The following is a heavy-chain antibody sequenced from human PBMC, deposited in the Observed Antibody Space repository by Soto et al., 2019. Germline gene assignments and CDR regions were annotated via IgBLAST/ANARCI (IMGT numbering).Heavy chain of an antibody. V-gene: IGHV5-51*01. D-gene: IGHD2-2*01. CDR3: ARRSPGAMGGHYYYMDV. CDR2: IYPGDSDA. Sequence: PGESLKISCKASGYSFTSYWIGWVRQMPGKGLEWMGIIYPGDSDARYSPSFQGQVTISVDKSISTAYLQWSSLKASDTAMYYCARRSPGAMGGHYYYMDVWGKGTTVTVSS. CDR1: GYSFTSYW. J-gene: IGHJ6*03.